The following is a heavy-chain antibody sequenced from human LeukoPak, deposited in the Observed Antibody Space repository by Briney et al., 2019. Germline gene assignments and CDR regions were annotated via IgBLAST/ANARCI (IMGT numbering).Heavy chain of an antibody. Sequence: GGSLRLSCAASGFTFGNYGMSWVREAPGKGLEWGSAVGGSGHTTYYADSVKGRFTISRDNSKNTLYLEMNSLRAEDTAVYYCAMSIAAATSVWGKGTTVTISS. D-gene: IGHD6-13*01. CDR1: GFTFGNYG. J-gene: IGHJ6*04. CDR2: VGGSGHTT. CDR3: AMSIAAATSV. V-gene: IGHV3-23*01.